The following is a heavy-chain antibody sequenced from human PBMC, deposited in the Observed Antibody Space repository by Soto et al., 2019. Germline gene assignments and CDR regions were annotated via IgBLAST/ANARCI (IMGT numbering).Heavy chain of an antibody. V-gene: IGHV1-69*06. CDR3: ARDRFWSGYYDY. J-gene: IGHJ4*02. CDR2: IIPIYDSP. Sequence: SVKVSCKASGDTFNNYAISWVRQAPGQGLQWMGGIIPIYDSPSYAQGSHNRVTITADRSTSTAHLELNGLRAEDTAVYYCARDRFWSGYYDYWGQGTLVTVSS. D-gene: IGHD3-3*01. CDR1: GDTFNNYA.